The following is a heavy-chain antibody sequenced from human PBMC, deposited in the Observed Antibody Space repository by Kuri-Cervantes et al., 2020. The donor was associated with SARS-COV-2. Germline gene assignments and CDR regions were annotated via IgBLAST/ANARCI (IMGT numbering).Heavy chain of an antibody. CDR3: ARPRWYHYGMDV. V-gene: IGHV3-7*01. D-gene: IGHD4-23*01. CDR1: GGSISSSSYY. CDR2: IKQDGSEK. J-gene: IGHJ6*02. Sequence: GGSLRLSCTVSGGSISSSSYYWGWIRQPPGKGLEWVANIKQDGSEKYYVDSVKGRFTISRDNAKNSLYLQMNSLRAEDTAVYYCARPRWYHYGMDVWGQGTTVTVSS.